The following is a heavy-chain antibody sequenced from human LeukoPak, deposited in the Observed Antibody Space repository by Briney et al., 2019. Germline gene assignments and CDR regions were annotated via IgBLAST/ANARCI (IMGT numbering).Heavy chain of an antibody. V-gene: IGHV3-11*01. CDR2: ISSSGSTI. D-gene: IGHD3-9*01. Sequence: GGSLRLSCAASGFTFSDYDMSWIRQAPGKGLEWVSDISSSGSTIYYADSVKGRFTISRDNAKNSLYLQMNSLRAEDTAVYYCARDQYDILTGYFHPYFDYWGQGTLVTVSS. CDR3: ARDQYDILTGYFHPYFDY. CDR1: GFTFSDYD. J-gene: IGHJ4*02.